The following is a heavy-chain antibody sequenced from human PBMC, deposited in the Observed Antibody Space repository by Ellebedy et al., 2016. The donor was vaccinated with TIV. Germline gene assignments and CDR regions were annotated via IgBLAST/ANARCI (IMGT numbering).Heavy chain of an antibody. CDR2: ISGSGGST. CDR3: ARLHSHYCISSSCYFDY. V-gene: IGHV3-23*01. CDR1: GFTFSSYA. Sequence: GESLKISCAASGFTFSSYAMSWVRQAPGKGLEWVSAISGSGGSTHYADSLKDRFTVSRDNSKNTLYLQVDSLRAEDTAVYYCARLHSHYCISSSCYFDYWGQGTLVTVSS. D-gene: IGHD2-2*01. J-gene: IGHJ4*02.